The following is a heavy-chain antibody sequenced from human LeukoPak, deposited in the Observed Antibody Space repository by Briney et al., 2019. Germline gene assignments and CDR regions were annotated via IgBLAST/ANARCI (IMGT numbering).Heavy chain of an antibody. CDR3: VRLMVRGVYLRHNWFDP. J-gene: IGHJ5*02. D-gene: IGHD3-10*01. V-gene: IGHV4-59*08. Sequence: SETLSLTCTVSGGSISSYYWSWIRQPPGKGLEWIGYIYYSGSTNYNPSLKSRVTISVDTSKNQFSLKLSSVTAADTAVYYCVRLMVRGVYLRHNWFDPWGQGTLVTVSS. CDR2: IYYSGST. CDR1: GGSISSYY.